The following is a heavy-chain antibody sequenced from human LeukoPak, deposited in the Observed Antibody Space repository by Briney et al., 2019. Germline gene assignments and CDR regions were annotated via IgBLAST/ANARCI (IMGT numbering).Heavy chain of an antibody. Sequence: GESLKISCKGSGYSFTSYWIGWVRQMPGKGLEWMGIIYPGDSDTRYSPSFQGQVTISADKSISTAYLQWSSLKASDTAMYYCARLPIAVAVNWYFDLWGRGTLVTVSS. D-gene: IGHD6-19*01. CDR2: IYPGDSDT. CDR3: ARLPIAVAVNWYFDL. J-gene: IGHJ2*01. CDR1: GYSFTSYW. V-gene: IGHV5-51*01.